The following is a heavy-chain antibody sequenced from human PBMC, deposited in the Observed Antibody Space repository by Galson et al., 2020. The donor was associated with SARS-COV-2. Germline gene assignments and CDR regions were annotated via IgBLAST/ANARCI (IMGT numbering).Heavy chain of an antibody. Sequence: GESLKISCAASGFTFSSYGMHWVRQAPGKGLEWVAVIWYDGSNKYYADSVKGRFTISRDNSKYTLYQQMNSLRAEDTAVYYCARDNDILTGYHFDYWGQGTLVTVSS. D-gene: IGHD3-9*01. CDR1: GFTFSSYG. V-gene: IGHV3-33*01. CDR2: IWYDGSNK. CDR3: ARDNDILTGYHFDY. J-gene: IGHJ4*02.